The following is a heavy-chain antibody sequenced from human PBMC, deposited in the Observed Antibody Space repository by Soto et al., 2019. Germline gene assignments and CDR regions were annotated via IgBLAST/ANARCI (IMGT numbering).Heavy chain of an antibody. D-gene: IGHD6-6*01. J-gene: IGHJ4*02. CDR3: ARRPSSNPFDY. Sequence: SETLSLTCTVSGGSISSSSYYWGWIRQPPGKGLEWIGSIYYSGSTYYNPSLKSRVTISVDTSKNQFSLKLSSVTAADTAVYYCARRPSSNPFDYWGQGTLVTVS. V-gene: IGHV4-39*01. CDR1: GGSISSSSYY. CDR2: IYYSGST.